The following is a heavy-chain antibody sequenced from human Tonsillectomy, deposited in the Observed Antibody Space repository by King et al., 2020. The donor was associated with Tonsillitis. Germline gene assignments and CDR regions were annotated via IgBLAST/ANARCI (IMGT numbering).Heavy chain of an antibody. D-gene: IGHD5-18*01. V-gene: IGHV5-10-1*03. Sequence: DVQLVESGAEVKKPGESLTISCKGSGYSFANYWISWVRQMPGKGLEWMARIEPFDSHTDYSPSFQGHVTISVDRSINTAYLHWSSLKASDTAIYYCARRNTHLLYAFDIWGQGTMVTVSS. CDR3: ARRNTHLLYAFDI. CDR2: IEPFDSHT. CDR1: GYSFANYW. J-gene: IGHJ3*02.